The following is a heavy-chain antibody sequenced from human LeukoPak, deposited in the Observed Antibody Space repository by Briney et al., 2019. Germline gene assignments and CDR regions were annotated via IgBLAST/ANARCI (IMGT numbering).Heavy chain of an antibody. CDR3: SRELELVKLFDP. V-gene: IGHV3-7*01. CDR2: IKQDGSEK. Sequence: PGGSLRLSCAASGPTFSNYWMGSVRQAPGKGLEWVANIKQDGSEKYYVDSVKGRFTISRDNAKNSLYLQINSRRAGDTAVYYSSRELELVKLFDPWGQGTLVTVSS. J-gene: IGHJ5*02. D-gene: IGHD3-9*01. CDR1: GPTFSNYW.